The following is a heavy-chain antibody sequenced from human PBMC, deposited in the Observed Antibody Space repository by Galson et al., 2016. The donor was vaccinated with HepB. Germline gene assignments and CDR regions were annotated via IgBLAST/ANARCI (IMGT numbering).Heavy chain of an antibody. Sequence: SLRLSCAAPGFTFSSHGMHWVRQAPGKGLEWVAVISYDGRNKYYADSVKGRFTISRDNSKNTLYLQMNSLRAEATAVYYCAKFSDYGDYRDAFDIWGQGTMVTVSS. V-gene: IGHV3-30*18. J-gene: IGHJ3*02. CDR1: GFTFSSHG. CDR3: AKFSDYGDYRDAFDI. CDR2: ISYDGRNK. D-gene: IGHD4-17*01.